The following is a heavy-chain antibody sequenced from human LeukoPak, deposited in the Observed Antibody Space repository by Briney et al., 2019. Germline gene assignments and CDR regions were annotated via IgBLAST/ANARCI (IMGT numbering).Heavy chain of an antibody. Sequence: PSETLSLTCTVSGGSISSYYWSWIRQPAGKGLEWIGRIYTSGSTNYNPSLKSRVTMSVDTSKNQFSLELSSVTAADTAVYYCARDTFGRIAARYYYYYYMDVWGKGTTVTVSS. J-gene: IGHJ6*03. D-gene: IGHD6-6*01. CDR1: GGSISSYY. CDR3: ARDTFGRIAARYYYYYYMDV. V-gene: IGHV4-4*07. CDR2: IYTSGST.